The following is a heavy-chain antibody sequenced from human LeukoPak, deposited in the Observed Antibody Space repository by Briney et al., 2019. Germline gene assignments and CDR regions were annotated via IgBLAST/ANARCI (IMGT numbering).Heavy chain of an antibody. CDR3: VKAAAGSTSTLLDY. Sequence: PGRSLRLSCAASGFTFDDYAMHWVRQAPGKGLGWVSGIRWNSGSIGYADSVKGRFTISTDNATNSLCLQMSSVRAAHPAMSYCVKAAAGSTSTLLDYWRQGTPVTVSS. V-gene: IGHV3-9*01. CDR1: GFTFDDYA. D-gene: IGHD6-13*01. CDR2: IRWNSGSI. J-gene: IGHJ4*01.